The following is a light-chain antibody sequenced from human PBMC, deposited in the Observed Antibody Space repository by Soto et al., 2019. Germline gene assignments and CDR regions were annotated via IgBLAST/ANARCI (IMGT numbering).Light chain of an antibody. CDR2: DDD. CDR1: SSNIGNHF. CDR3: GAWDGSLSTGV. V-gene: IGLV1-51*01. J-gene: IGLJ3*02. Sequence: QSVLTQPPSVSAAPGQTVTISCSGSSSNIGNHFVSWYQQVPGTAPTLLIYDDDKRPSGIPDRFSGSKSGTSATLGITGLQSGDEADYYCGAWDGSLSTGVFGGGTKVTVL.